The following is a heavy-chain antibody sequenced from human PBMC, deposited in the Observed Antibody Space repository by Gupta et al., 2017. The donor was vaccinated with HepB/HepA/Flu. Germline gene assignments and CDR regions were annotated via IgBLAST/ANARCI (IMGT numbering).Heavy chain of an antibody. CDR2: IGTDLRT. D-gene: IGHD3-3*01. J-gene: IGHJ6*03. V-gene: IGHV3-23*01. Sequence: EVQLLESGGGLVQPGGSLRLSCAVSGFTFGGNAMSWVRQAPGKGLEWVSGIGTDLRTHYADSVRGRFTSSRDNSKNTVYLQMDSLRAEDTAVYYCAKDLYFWSAMDVWGKGTTVTVSS. CDR3: AKDLYFWSAMDV. CDR1: GFTFGGNA.